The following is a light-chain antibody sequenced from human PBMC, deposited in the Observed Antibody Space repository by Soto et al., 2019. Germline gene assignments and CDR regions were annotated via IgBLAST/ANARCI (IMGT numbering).Light chain of an antibody. Sequence: DIQVTQSPSTLSASVGDRVTITCRASQSVGRWLAWYQQKPGNAPKLLIYDASNLESGVPSRFTGSGSGTEFTLTISSLQPDDFATYYCQQYNAYSSFGPGTKVDIK. V-gene: IGKV1-5*01. J-gene: IGKJ3*01. CDR2: DAS. CDR1: QSVGRW. CDR3: QQYNAYSS.